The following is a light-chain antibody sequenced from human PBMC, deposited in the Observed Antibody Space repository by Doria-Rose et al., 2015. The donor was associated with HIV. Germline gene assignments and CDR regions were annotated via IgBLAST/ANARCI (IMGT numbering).Light chain of an antibody. CDR1: QSLANW. V-gene: IGKV1-5*03. CDR3: LGWT. Sequence: DIRVTQSPSTLSASVGDRVTITCRASQSLANWLAWYQQKPGKAPKLLIYKASSLESGVPSRFSGSGSGTEFTLTISNLQPDDFATYYCLGWTFGQGTKVEIK. CDR2: KAS. J-gene: IGKJ1*01.